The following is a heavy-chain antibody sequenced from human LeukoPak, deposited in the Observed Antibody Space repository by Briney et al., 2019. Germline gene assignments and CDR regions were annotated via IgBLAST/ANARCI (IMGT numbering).Heavy chain of an antibody. CDR2: INPIFHTP. CDR1: GGTFSSHA. CDR3: ARGRTTGEFDY. V-gene: IGHV1-69*05. J-gene: IGHJ4*02. D-gene: IGHD4-11*01. Sequence: SVKVSCKASGGTFSSHAISWVRQAPGQGLEWMGGINPIFHTPTYAKKFQGRLTITKDESMSTASMDLSSLISDDMAVYYCARGRTTGEFDYWGQGTLVTVSS.